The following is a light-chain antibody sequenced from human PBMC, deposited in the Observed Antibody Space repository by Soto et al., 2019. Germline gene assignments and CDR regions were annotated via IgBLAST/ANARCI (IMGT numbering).Light chain of an antibody. CDR3: CSYAGSYTLGV. CDR1: SSDVGGYNY. J-gene: IGLJ2*01. Sequence: QSALTQPRSVSGSPGQSVTISWTGTSSDVGGYNYVSWYQQHPGKAPKLMIYDVSKRPSGVPDRFSGSKSGNTASLTISGLQAEDEADYYCCSYAGSYTLGVFGGGTKLTVL. V-gene: IGLV2-11*01. CDR2: DVS.